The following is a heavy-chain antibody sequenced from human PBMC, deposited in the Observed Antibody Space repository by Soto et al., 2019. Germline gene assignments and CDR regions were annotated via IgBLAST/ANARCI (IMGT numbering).Heavy chain of an antibody. CDR2: ISAYNGNT. Sequence: QVQLVQSGAEVKKPGASVKVSCKASGYTFTNFGISWVRQAPGQGLEGMGWISAYNGNTNYAQQFQGRVTMTTDTSTSTAYMEVRSLRFDDTAVDYGARGGTPIDYWGQGTLVTVSS. CDR1: GYTFTNFG. CDR3: ARGGTPIDY. D-gene: IGHD3-16*01. V-gene: IGHV1-18*01. J-gene: IGHJ4*02.